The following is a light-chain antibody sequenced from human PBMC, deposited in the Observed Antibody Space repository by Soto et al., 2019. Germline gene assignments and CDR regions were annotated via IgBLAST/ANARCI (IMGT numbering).Light chain of an antibody. CDR1: QSVSSSY. J-gene: IGKJ5*01. CDR2: GAS. V-gene: IGKV3-20*01. Sequence: EIVLTQSPGTLSLSPGEGATLSCRASQSVSSSYIAWYQQRPGQTPSLLIYGASTRATGIPDRVSGSGSGTHLTLTISRLEPGDVAVYYCQHFGGTTFTFGQGTRLEIK. CDR3: QHFGGTTFT.